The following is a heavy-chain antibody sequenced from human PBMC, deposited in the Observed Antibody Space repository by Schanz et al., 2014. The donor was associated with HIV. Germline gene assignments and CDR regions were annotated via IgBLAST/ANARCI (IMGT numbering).Heavy chain of an antibody. D-gene: IGHD3-22*01. CDR1: GYPFLDYY. V-gene: IGHV1-2*02. J-gene: IGHJ2*01. Sequence: QVQLVQSGAEVKRPGASLKVSCKASGYPFLDYYIHWMRQAPGQGLEWMGWINPANGVTKYAQKFRDRVTMTRDTSISTAYMELRRLRYDDTAVYYCAMGPDYYDSSAYYRVGLWYFDLWGRGTLVTVSS. CDR3: AMGPDYYDSSAYYRVGLWYFDL. CDR2: INPANGVT.